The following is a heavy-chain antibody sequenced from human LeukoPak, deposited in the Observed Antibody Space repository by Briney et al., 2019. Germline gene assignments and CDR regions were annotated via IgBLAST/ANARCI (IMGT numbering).Heavy chain of an antibody. D-gene: IGHD3-10*01. CDR2: ISYDGSSK. J-gene: IGHJ4*02. Sequence: GGSLRLSCAASGFTFSSYGMHWVRQAPGKGLEWVAVISYDGSSKYYADSVKGRFTISRDNSKNTLFLQMNSLREEDTAVYYCERFAGEDYWGQGTLVTVPS. CDR1: GFTFSSYG. V-gene: IGHV3-30*03. CDR3: ERFAGEDY.